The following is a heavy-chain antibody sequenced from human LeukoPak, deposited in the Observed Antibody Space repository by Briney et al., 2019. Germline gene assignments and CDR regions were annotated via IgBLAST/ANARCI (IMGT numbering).Heavy chain of an antibody. V-gene: IGHV3-21*01. D-gene: IGHD6-19*01. CDR1: GFTFSSYS. CDR2: ISSSSSYI. CDR3: ARDEAVGWLPNWFDP. Sequence: GGSLRLSCAASGFTFSSYSMNWVRQAPGKGLEWVSSISSSSSYIYYADSVKGRFTISRDNAKNSLYLQMNSLRAEDTAVYYCARDEAVGWLPNWFDPWGQGTLVTVS. J-gene: IGHJ5*02.